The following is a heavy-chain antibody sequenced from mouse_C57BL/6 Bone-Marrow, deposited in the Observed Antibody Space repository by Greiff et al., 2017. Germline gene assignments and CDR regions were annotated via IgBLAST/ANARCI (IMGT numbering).Heavy chain of an antibody. Sequence: QVQLQQPGAELVRPGTSVKLSCKASGYTFTSYWMHWVKQRPGQGLEWIGVIAPSDSYTNSNQKFKGKATLTVDPSSSTAYMQLSSLTSEDAAVYYCAYYYGSSDYWGQGTTLTVSS. V-gene: IGHV1-59*01. D-gene: IGHD1-1*01. CDR2: IAPSDSYT. CDR1: GYTFTSYW. CDR3: AYYYGSSDY. J-gene: IGHJ2*01.